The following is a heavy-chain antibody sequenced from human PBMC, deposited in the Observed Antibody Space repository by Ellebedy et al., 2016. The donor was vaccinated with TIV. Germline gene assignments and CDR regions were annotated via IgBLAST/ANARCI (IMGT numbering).Heavy chain of an antibody. Sequence: GESLKISCAASGFTFSGYAMSWVRQTPGKRLEWVSGINSRGGTTSYADSVKGRFIISRDNSKRTLYLQMNSLRAEDTAVYYCAKDRTPGDGYWVFDQWGQGTLVTVSS. CDR1: GFTFSGYA. V-gene: IGHV3-23*01. J-gene: IGHJ4*02. CDR3: AKDRTPGDGYWVFDQ. CDR2: INSRGGTT. D-gene: IGHD5-18*01.